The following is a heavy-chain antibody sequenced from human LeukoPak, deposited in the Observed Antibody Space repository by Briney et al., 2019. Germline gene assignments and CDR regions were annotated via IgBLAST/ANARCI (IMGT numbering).Heavy chain of an antibody. D-gene: IGHD6-19*01. J-gene: IGHJ6*02. CDR1: GFTFSDYY. CDR2: ISSSGSTI. V-gene: IGHV3-11*04. CDR3: ARDTGGYSSGWWGLVDYYYGMDV. Sequence: GGSVRLSCAASGFTFSDYYMSWIRQAPGKGLEWVSCISSSGSTIYYADSVKGRFTISRDNAKNSLYLQMNSLRAEDTAVYYCARDTGGYSSGWWGLVDYYYGMDVWGQGTTVTVSS.